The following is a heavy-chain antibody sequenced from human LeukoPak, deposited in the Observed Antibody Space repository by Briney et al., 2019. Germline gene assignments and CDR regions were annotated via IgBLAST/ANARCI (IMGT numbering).Heavy chain of an antibody. Sequence: GGSLRLSCAASGFTFSSYEMNWVRQAPGKGLEWVSYISSSGSTIYYADSVKGRFTISRDNSKNTLYLQMNSLRAEDTAVYYCAKDFYYGSGRHWGQGTLVTVSS. J-gene: IGHJ4*02. V-gene: IGHV3-48*03. CDR3: AKDFYYGSGRH. CDR1: GFTFSSYE. D-gene: IGHD3-10*01. CDR2: ISSSGSTI.